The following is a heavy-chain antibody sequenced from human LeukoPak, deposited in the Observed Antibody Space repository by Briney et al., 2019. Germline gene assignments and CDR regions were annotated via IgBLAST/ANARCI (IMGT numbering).Heavy chain of an antibody. Sequence: ASVKVSCKASGYTFTSYAMNWVRHAPGQGIEWMGWINTNTGNTTYAQGFTGRFVFSLDTSVSTAYLQISSLSAEDTAVYYCARDQSSSWSYYYYMDVWGKGTTVTVSS. J-gene: IGHJ6*03. CDR3: ARDQSSSWSYYYYMDV. V-gene: IGHV7-4-1*02. CDR1: GYTFTSYA. D-gene: IGHD6-13*01. CDR2: INTNTGNT.